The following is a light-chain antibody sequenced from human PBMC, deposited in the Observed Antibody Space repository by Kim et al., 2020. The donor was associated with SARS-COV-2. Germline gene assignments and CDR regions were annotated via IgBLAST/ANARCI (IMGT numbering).Light chain of an antibody. CDR2: GAS. CDR3: QQYGSSRT. V-gene: IGKV3-20*01. Sequence: LSPGERATLACRASHSVSSTSLAWYQQRPGQAPRLLIYGASSRATGIPDRFSGSASGTDFTLTISRLEPEDFAVYYCQQYGSSRTFGQGTKVDIK. J-gene: IGKJ1*01. CDR1: HSVSSTS.